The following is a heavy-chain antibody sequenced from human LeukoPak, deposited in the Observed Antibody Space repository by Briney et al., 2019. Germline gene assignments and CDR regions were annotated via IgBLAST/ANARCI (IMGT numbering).Heavy chain of an antibody. D-gene: IGHD2-2*02. Sequence: PSETLSLTCAVYGGSFSGYYWSWIRQPPGKGLEWIGEINHSGSTNYNPSLKSRVTISVDTSKNQFSLKLSSVTAADTAVYYCARGYRRYCSSTSCYTLNWFDPWGQGTLVTVSS. V-gene: IGHV4-34*01. J-gene: IGHJ5*02. CDR1: GGSFSGYY. CDR3: ARGYRRYCSSTSCYTLNWFDP. CDR2: INHSGST.